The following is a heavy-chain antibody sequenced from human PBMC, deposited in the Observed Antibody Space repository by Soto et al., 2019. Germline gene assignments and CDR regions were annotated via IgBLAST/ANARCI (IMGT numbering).Heavy chain of an antibody. CDR3: ARDFAYFDS. J-gene: IGHJ4*02. CDR2: VYHTGRT. CDR1: GGSFKSGSYS. V-gene: IGHV4-61*01. D-gene: IGHD3-3*01. Sequence: QVQLQESGPGLVKPSETLSLTCTVSGGSFKSGSYSWSWIRPPPGKGLEWIGYVYHTGRTSYNPCLKTRVSISMDTSKNQFSLNLDSVTAADTAVYFCARDFAYFDSWGQGTLVTVSS.